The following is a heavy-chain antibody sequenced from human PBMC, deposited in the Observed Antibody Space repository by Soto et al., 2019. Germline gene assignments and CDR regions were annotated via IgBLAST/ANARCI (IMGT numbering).Heavy chain of an antibody. J-gene: IGHJ4*02. CDR3: ARDFFIRPVAAQGRSEGSFDY. CDR1: GFTFSSYA. Sequence: GGSLRLSCAASGFTFSSYAMHWVRQAPGKGLEWVAVISYDGSNKYYADSVKGRFTISRDNSKNTLYLQMNSLRAEDTAVYYCARDFFIRPVAAQGRSEGSFDYWGQGTLVTVSS. D-gene: IGHD6-19*01. V-gene: IGHV3-30-3*01. CDR2: ISYDGSNK.